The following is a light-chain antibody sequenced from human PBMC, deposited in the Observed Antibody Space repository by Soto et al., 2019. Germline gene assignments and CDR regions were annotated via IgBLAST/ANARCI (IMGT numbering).Light chain of an antibody. V-gene: IGLV2-11*01. Sequence: QSVLTQPRSVSGSPGQSVTISCTGTSSDVGNYNYVSWYQQYPGKAPKLMIYEVSKRPSGVPDRFSGSKSGNTASLTISGLQTEDEADYYCCSYAGSFTRLFGGGTKVTVL. J-gene: IGLJ3*02. CDR3: CSYAGSFTRL. CDR2: EVS. CDR1: SSDVGNYNY.